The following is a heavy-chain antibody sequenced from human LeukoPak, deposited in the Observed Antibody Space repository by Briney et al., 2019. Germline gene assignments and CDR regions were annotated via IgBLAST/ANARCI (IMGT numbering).Heavy chain of an antibody. CDR3: ARRRYNTYNGPWFFDY. D-gene: IGHD1-14*01. CDR1: GGSFSGYY. CDR2: ANDGGSN. J-gene: IGHJ4*02. Sequence: SETLSLTCAVYGGSFSGYYWSWIRQPPGKGLEWIGEANDGGSNNNNPSLKSRVTISLDTSKNQLSLKLRSMTAADTAVYFCARRRYNTYNGPWFFDYWGTGTLVTVS. V-gene: IGHV4-34*01.